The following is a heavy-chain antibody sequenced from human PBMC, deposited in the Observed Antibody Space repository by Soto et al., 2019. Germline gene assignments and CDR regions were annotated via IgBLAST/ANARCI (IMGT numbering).Heavy chain of an antibody. CDR1: GGSISSGGYY. J-gene: IGHJ6*02. Sequence: SETLSLTCTVSGGSISSGGYYWSWIRQHPGKGLEWIGYIYYSGSTYYNPSLKSRVTITVDTSKSQFSLKLSSVTAADTAVYYCARMGSSGYYPYYYYYGMDVWGQGTTVTVSS. D-gene: IGHD3-22*01. CDR2: IYYSGST. CDR3: ARMGSSGYYPYYYYYGMDV. V-gene: IGHV4-31*03.